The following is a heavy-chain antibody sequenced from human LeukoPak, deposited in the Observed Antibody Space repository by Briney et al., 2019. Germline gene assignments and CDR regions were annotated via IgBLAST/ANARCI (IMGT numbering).Heavy chain of an antibody. Sequence: GGSLRLSCAASGFTFSSYAMHWVRQAPGKGLEWVAVISYDGSNKYYADSVKGRFTISRDNSKNTLYLQMNSLRAGDTAVYYCARDRDWNSHFDYWGQGTLVTVSS. CDR2: ISYDGSNK. J-gene: IGHJ4*02. V-gene: IGHV3-30*04. D-gene: IGHD1-7*01. CDR3: ARDRDWNSHFDY. CDR1: GFTFSSYA.